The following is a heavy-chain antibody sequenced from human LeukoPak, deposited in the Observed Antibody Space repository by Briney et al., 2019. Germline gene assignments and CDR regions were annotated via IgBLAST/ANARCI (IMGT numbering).Heavy chain of an antibody. Sequence: SETLSLTCAVSGVSITNNWWSWVRQPPGKGLEWIGEIYHSGSTSYNPSLKSRVTISVDTSKNQFSLKLSSVTAADTAVYYCARVTGSYYSVYYFDYWGQGTLVTVSS. CDR2: IYHSGST. CDR3: ARVTGSYYSVYYFDY. CDR1: GVSITNNW. D-gene: IGHD3-10*01. J-gene: IGHJ4*02. V-gene: IGHV4-4*02.